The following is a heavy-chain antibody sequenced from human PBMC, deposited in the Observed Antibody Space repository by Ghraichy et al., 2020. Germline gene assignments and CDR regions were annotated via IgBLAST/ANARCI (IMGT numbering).Heavy chain of an antibody. D-gene: IGHD3-16*02. J-gene: IGHJ6*02. CDR2: ISGGRSYI. CDR3: ARESIVDEVSSGMDV. V-gene: IGHV3-21*01. Sequence: GGSLRLSCAASGFTFSTYSVNWVRQAPGKGLEWVSFISGGRSYINYADSVKGRFTLSRDNAKNSVYLQMNSLRAEDTGVYYCARESIVDEVSSGMDVWGQGTTVTVSS. CDR1: GFTFSTYS.